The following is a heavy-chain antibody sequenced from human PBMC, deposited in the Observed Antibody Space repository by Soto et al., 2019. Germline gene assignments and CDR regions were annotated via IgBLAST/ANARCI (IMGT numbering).Heavy chain of an antibody. CDR1: GYTFINNN. Sequence: VQLVQFGAEVKKPGASVKVSCKASGYTFINNNINWVRQATGQGLEWMGWMNPNTGNTAYVQKFQGRVTMTRDISTSTAYMELSSLRSDDTAVYYCAREDYYGSGSYYDWGQGTSVTVSS. CDR3: AREDYYGSGSYYD. V-gene: IGHV1-8*01. CDR2: MNPNTGNT. J-gene: IGHJ4*02. D-gene: IGHD3-10*01.